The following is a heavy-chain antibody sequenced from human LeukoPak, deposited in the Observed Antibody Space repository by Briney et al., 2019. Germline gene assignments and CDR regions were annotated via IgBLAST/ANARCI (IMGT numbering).Heavy chain of an antibody. D-gene: IGHD2-15*01. CDR1: GGSISSGGYH. CDR2: IYYSGST. V-gene: IGHV4-31*03. J-gene: IGHJ5*02. Sequence: SETLSLTCTVSGGSISSGGYHWSWIRQHPGKGLEWIGYIYYSGSTYYNPSLKSRVTISVDTSKNQFSLKLSSVTAADTAVYYCARRVVVVAATLIDPWGQGTLVTVSS. CDR3: ARRVVVVAATLIDP.